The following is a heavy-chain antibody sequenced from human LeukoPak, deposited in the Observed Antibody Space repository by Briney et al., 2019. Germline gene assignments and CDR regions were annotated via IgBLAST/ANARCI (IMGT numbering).Heavy chain of an antibody. CDR3: ARDRGYDYLFDY. CDR2: ISAYNGNT. D-gene: IGHD5-12*01. Sequence: EASVKVSCKASGYTFTSYGISWVRQAPGQGREWMGWISAYNGNTNYPQKLQGRVTMTTDTSTSTAYMELRSLRSDDTAVYYCARDRGYDYLFDYWGQGTLVTVSS. V-gene: IGHV1-18*01. CDR1: GYTFTSYG. J-gene: IGHJ4*02.